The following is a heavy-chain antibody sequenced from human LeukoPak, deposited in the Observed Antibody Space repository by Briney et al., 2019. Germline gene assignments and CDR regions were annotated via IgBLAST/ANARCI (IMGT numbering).Heavy chain of an antibody. CDR2: IYTSGST. J-gene: IGHJ3*02. V-gene: IGHV4-4*07. D-gene: IGHD3-22*01. CDR1: GGSISSYY. Sequence: SETLSLTCTVSGGSISSYYWSWIRQPAGKGLEWIGRIYTSGSTNYNPSLKSRVTMSVDTSKNQFSLKLSSVTAADTAVYYCARGYYYDSSGYWPRAFDICGQGTMVTVSS. CDR3: ARGYYYDSSGYWPRAFDI.